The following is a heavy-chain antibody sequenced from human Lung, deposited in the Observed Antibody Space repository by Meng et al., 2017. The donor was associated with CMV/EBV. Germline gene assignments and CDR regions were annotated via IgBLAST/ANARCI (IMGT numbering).Heavy chain of an antibody. CDR3: VGHQGGPREGVRLV. V-gene: IGHV3-30*02. Sequence: SCAASGIIFNTHGIHWLRQAPGKGLEWVAFMWLDGTERYNEKIVKGRFTGSRDESKNTVFLQLSSLRVEDTAVYYCVGHQGGPREGVRLVWGQGKXVTVSS. D-gene: IGHD3-10*01. J-gene: IGHJ4*02. CDR1: GIIFNTHG. CDR2: MWLDGTER.